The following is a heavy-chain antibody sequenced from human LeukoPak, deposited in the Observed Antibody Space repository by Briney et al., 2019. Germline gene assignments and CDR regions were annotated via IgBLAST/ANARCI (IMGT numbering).Heavy chain of an antibody. CDR3: AMRRDGYNSGAFDI. D-gene: IGHD5-12*01. J-gene: IGHJ3*02. CDR1: GFSLNTYA. CDR2: ISNDGNYK. Sequence: GGSLRLSCAASGFSLNTYAMHWVRQAPGKGLEWVALISNDGNYKYYADSVKGRFTISRDNSKNTLYLQMNSLRAEDTAVYYCAMRRDGYNSGAFDIWGQGTMVTVSS. V-gene: IGHV3-30-3*01.